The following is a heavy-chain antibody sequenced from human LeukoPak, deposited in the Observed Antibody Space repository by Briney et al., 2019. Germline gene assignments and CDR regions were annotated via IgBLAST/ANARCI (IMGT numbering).Heavy chain of an antibody. Sequence: GRSLRLSCAASGFTFSNYGMHWVRQAPGKGLEWVAIIWYDGSNKYYGDSVKGRFTISRDNSKNTLYLQMSSLRAEDTAVYYCARDSSSALDYWGQGTLVTVSS. D-gene: IGHD6-6*01. V-gene: IGHV3-33*01. CDR3: ARDSSSALDY. CDR1: GFTFSNYG. CDR2: IWYDGSNK. J-gene: IGHJ4*02.